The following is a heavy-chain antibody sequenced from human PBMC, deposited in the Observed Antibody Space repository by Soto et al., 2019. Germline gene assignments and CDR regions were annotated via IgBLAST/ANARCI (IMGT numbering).Heavy chain of an antibody. CDR1: GGSISSSSYY. V-gene: IGHV4-39*01. D-gene: IGHD3-3*01. CDR3: ARNGPPDVLRFFRGWFDP. CDR2: IYYSGST. J-gene: IGHJ5*02. Sequence: SETLSLTCTVSGGSISSSSYYWGWIRQPPGKGLEWIGSIYYSGSTYYNPSLKSRVTISVDTSKNQFSLKLSSVTAADTAVYYCARNGPPDVLRFFRGWFDPWGQGTLVTVSS.